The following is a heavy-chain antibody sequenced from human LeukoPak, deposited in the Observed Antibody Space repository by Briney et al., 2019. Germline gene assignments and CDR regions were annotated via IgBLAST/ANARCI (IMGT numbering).Heavy chain of an antibody. CDR2: ISYDGSNK. Sequence: GGSLRLSCAASGFTFSSYAMHWVRQAPGKGLEWVAVISYDGSNKYYADSVKGRFTISRDNSKNTLYLQMNSLRAEDTAVYHCARGGDFDYWGQGTLVTVSS. V-gene: IGHV3-30*04. CDR3: ARGGDFDY. CDR1: GFTFSSYA. J-gene: IGHJ4*02.